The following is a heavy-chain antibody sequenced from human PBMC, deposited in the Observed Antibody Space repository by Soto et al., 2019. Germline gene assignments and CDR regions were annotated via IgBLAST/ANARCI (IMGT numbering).Heavy chain of an antibody. CDR1: GYTFTSYG. CDR3: ARDRGDYYDSSGYVFFDY. J-gene: IGHJ4*02. V-gene: IGHV1-18*01. Sequence: ASVNVSCKASGYTFTSYGISWVRQAPGQGLEWMGWISAYNGNTNYAQKLQGRVTMTTDTSTSTAYMELRSLRSDDTAVYYCARDRGDYYDSSGYVFFDYWGQGTLVTVSS. CDR2: ISAYNGNT. D-gene: IGHD3-22*01.